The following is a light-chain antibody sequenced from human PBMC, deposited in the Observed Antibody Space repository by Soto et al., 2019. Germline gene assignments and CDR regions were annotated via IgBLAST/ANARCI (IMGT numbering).Light chain of an antibody. CDR2: AAS. J-gene: IGKJ5*01. Sequence: DIQMPRSPSSLSASVGDRVTITCQASQDISNYLNWYQQKTGKXPKXXIYAASSLESGVPSRFSGKLSGTGGTLTISGLQPDDGSTYFCQHYNSYPITFGQGTRLDIK. CDR3: QHYNSYPIT. CDR1: QDISNY. V-gene: IGKV1-16*01.